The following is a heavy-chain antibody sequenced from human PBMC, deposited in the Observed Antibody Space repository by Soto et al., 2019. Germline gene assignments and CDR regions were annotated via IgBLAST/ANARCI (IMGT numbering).Heavy chain of an antibody. CDR2: IYYSGST. V-gene: IGHV4-39*01. Sequence: SETLSLTCTVSGGSISSSSYYWGWIRQPPGKGLEWIGSIYYSGSTYYNPSLKSRVTISVDTSKNQFSVKLSFVTAADTAVYYCATTYYDFWSGFGEGPRPYYYYMDVWGKGTTVTVSS. CDR1: GGSISSSSYY. D-gene: IGHD3-3*01. CDR3: ATTYYDFWSGFGEGPRPYYYYMDV. J-gene: IGHJ6*03.